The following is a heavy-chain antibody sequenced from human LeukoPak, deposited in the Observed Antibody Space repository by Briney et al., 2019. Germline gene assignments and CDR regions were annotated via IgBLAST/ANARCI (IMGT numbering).Heavy chain of an antibody. Sequence: NPSETLSLTCTVSGDSMSSYYWSWIRQPPGKGLEWIGYIYYSGSTNYNPSLKSRVTISVDTSKNQFSLKLSSVTAADTAVYYCARSHSVWTSFDYWGQGTLVTVSS. D-gene: IGHD3/OR15-3a*01. CDR1: GDSMSSYY. J-gene: IGHJ4*02. CDR3: ARSHSVWTSFDY. CDR2: IYYSGST. V-gene: IGHV4-59*01.